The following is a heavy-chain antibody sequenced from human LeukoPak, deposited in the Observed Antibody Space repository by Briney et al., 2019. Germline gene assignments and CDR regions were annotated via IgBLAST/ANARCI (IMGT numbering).Heavy chain of an antibody. J-gene: IGHJ4*02. CDR1: GFTFSSYS. V-gene: IGHV3-21*06. D-gene: IGHD2-2*01. Sequence: GGSLRLSCAASGFTFSSYSMTWVRQAPGKGLEWLSSLVKGRFTISRDNAKNLLYLQMNSLRAEDTAIYYCARRYCSGPTCQASPIDYWGQGTLVTVSS. CDR3: ARRYCSGPTCQASPIDY.